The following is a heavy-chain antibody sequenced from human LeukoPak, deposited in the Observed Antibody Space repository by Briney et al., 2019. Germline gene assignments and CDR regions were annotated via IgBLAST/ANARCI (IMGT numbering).Heavy chain of an antibody. V-gene: IGHV1-18*01. Sequence: ASVKVSCKASGYTLTSYGISWVRQAPGQGLEWMGWISAYNGNTNYAQKLQGRVTITTDTSTSTAYMELRSLRSDDTAVYYCARDPTYSSGWWFDPWGQGTLVTVSS. J-gene: IGHJ5*02. CDR3: ARDPTYSSGWWFDP. D-gene: IGHD6-19*01. CDR1: GYTLTSYG. CDR2: ISAYNGNT.